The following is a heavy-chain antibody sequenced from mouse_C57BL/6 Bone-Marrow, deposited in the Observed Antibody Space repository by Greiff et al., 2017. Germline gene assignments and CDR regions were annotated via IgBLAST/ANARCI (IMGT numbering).Heavy chain of an antibody. CDR1: GFSLTSYG. D-gene: IGHD1-1*01. J-gene: IGHJ3*01. V-gene: IGHV2-2*01. Sequence: QVQLKQSGPGLVQPSQSLSITCTVSGFSLTSYGVHWVRQSPGKGLEWLGVIWSGGSTDYNAAFISRLSISKDNSKSQVFFKMNSLQAYYTAIYYCARNGGITTVVATPSYWGQGTLVTVSA. CDR3: ARNGGITTVVATPSY. CDR2: IWSGGST.